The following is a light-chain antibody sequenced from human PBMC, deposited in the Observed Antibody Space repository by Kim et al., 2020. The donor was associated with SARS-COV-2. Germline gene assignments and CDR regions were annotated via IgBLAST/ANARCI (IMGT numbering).Light chain of an antibody. V-gene: IGLV3-1*01. CDR3: QAWDSSTVV. Sequence: SYELTQPPSVSVSPGQTASIPCSGDKLGHKYVCWYQQKPGQSPVLVIYQDNKRPSGIPERFSGSNSGNTATLTISGTQAMDEADYYCQAWDSSTVVFGGG. CDR1: KLGHKY. CDR2: QDN. J-gene: IGLJ2*01.